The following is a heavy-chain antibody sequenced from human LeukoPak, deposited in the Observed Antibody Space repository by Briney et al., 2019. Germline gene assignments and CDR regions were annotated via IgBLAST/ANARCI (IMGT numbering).Heavy chain of an antibody. CDR3: ASRDYYDSSGYHDAFDI. J-gene: IGHJ3*02. V-gene: IGHV3-53*01. Sequence: GGSLRLSCAASGFTVSSNYMSWVRQAPGKGLEWVSVIYSGGSTYYADSEKGRFTISRDNPKNTLYLQMNSLRAEDTAVYYCASRDYYDSSGYHDAFDIWGQGTMVTVSS. CDR1: GFTVSSNY. CDR2: IYSGGST. D-gene: IGHD3-22*01.